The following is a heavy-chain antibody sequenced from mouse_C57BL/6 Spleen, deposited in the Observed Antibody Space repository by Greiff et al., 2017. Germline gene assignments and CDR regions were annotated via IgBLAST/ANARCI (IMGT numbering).Heavy chain of an antibody. CDR1: GYSITSGYY. CDR3: AREGTEDWCFDD. D-gene: IGHD3-3*01. V-gene: IGHV3-6*01. J-gene: IGHJ1*03. Sequence: EVQLQESGPGLVKPSQSLSLTCSVTGYSITSGYYWNWIRQFPGNKLEWMGYISYDGSNNYNPSLKNRISITRDTSKNQFFLKLNAVTTEGTATYDSAREGTEDWCFDDWGKGTTVTVSS. CDR2: ISYDGSN.